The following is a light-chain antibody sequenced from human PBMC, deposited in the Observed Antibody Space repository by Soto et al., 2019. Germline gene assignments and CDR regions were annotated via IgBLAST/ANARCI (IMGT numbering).Light chain of an antibody. CDR3: QPYNSFSGT. Sequence: DIQMTQSPSTLSASVGDRVTIACRASQSISSWLAWYQQKPGKAPKLLIYDASSLESGVPSRFSGSGSGTEFTLTISSLQPDDFATYYCQPYNSFSGTFGPGTKV. CDR1: QSISSW. J-gene: IGKJ1*01. CDR2: DAS. V-gene: IGKV1-5*01.